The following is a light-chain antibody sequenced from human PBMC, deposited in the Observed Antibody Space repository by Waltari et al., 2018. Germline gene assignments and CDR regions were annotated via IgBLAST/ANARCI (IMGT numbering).Light chain of an antibody. J-gene: IGLJ3*02. V-gene: IGLV2-11*01. Sequence: QSALTQPRPVSGSPGQSVTMSCTGTSSDVGGYHYVSWYQQHPGKAPKLMIYDVSKRPSGVPDRFSGSKSGNTASLTISGLQAEDEADYYCCSYAGTYTEVFGGGTKLTVL. CDR2: DVS. CDR3: CSYAGTYTEV. CDR1: SSDVGGYHY.